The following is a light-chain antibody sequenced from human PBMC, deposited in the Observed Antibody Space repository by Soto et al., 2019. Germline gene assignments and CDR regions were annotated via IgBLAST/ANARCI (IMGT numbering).Light chain of an antibody. Sequence: QSALTQPASVSGSPGQSIAISCTGTSSDVGAYNFVSWYQQHPGKAPRLILYDVTNRPSGVSSRFSGSKSGNTASLTISGRQAEDEADYYCSSYTTISTYVFGTGTKLTVL. CDR1: SSDVGAYNF. J-gene: IGLJ1*01. CDR3: SSYTTISTYV. V-gene: IGLV2-14*01. CDR2: DVT.